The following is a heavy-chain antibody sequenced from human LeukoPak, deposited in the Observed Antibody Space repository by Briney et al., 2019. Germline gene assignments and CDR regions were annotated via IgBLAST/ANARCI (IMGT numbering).Heavy chain of an antibody. Sequence: SETLSLTCTVSGGSISSYYWSWIRQPPGKGLEWIGEINHSGSTNYNPSLKSRVTISVDTSKNQLSLKLSSVTAADTAVYYCARTPADWSGYYAPWGQGTLVTVSS. CDR3: ARTPADWSGYYAP. J-gene: IGHJ5*02. V-gene: IGHV4-34*01. CDR1: GGSISSYY. D-gene: IGHD3-3*01. CDR2: INHSGST.